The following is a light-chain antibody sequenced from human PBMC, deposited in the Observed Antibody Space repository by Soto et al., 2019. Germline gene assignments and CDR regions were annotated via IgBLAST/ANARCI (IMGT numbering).Light chain of an antibody. V-gene: IGKV1-13*02. J-gene: IGKJ4*01. Sequence: AIQLTQSPSSLSASVGDRASITCRASQGIGSALAWYQLKPGAAPALLIYDASTLESGIPSRFSGSRSGADFTLTISSLQPEDFATYYCQNFRSSAISFGGGTKVDNK. CDR3: QNFRSSAIS. CDR2: DAS. CDR1: QGIGSA.